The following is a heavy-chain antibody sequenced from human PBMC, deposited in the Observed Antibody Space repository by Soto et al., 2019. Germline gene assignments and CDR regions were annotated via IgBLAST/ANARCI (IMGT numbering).Heavy chain of an antibody. V-gene: IGHV4-4*07. D-gene: IGHD3-16*02. CDR1: GGSISSYY. CDR2: IYTSGST. Sequence: ASVTLSLTCTVSGGSISSYYWSWIRHPAGKGLEWIGRIYTSGSTNYNPSLKSRVTMSVDTSKNQFSLKLSSVTAADTAVYYCAREPRGGDYVWGSYRPLYAFDIWGQGTMVTVSS. J-gene: IGHJ3*02. CDR3: AREPRGGDYVWGSYRPLYAFDI.